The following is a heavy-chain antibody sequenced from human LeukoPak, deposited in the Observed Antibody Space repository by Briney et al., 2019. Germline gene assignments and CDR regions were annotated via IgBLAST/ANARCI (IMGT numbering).Heavy chain of an antibody. CDR3: ARVGYQKPVRYYYYGMDV. J-gene: IGHJ6*02. D-gene: IGHD2-2*01. CDR1: GFTFSSYA. CDR2: ISYGGSNK. V-gene: IGHV3-30-3*01. Sequence: GGSLRLSCAASGFTFSSYAMHWVRQAPGKGLEWVAVISYGGSNKYYADSVKGRFTISRDNSENTLYLQMNSLRAEDTAVYYCARVGYQKPVRYYYYGMDVWGQGTTVTVSS.